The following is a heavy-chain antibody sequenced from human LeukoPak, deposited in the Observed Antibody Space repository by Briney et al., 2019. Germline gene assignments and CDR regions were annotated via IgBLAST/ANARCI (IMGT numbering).Heavy chain of an antibody. Sequence: SETLSLTCAVYGGSFSGYYWSWIRQPPGKGLEWVGEIKDGGSTKYNPSLKKRPSMSIRPTNNRFSLKLMSATPADTAVYYCARGREVLLWFGEGPVHAEEDYWGQGTLVTVSS. J-gene: IGHJ4*02. CDR1: GGSFSGYY. D-gene: IGHD3-10*01. V-gene: IGHV4-34*01. CDR2: IKDGGST. CDR3: ARGREVLLWFGEGPVHAEEDY.